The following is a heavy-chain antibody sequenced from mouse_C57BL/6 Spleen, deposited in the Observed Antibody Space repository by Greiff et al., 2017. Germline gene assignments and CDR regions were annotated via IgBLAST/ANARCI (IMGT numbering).Heavy chain of an antibody. V-gene: IGHV5-9*01. CDR3: ARKMMVTPAWFAY. CDR2: ISGGGGNT. CDR1: GFTFSSYT. Sequence: EVHLVESGGGLVKPGGSLKLSCAASGFTFSSYTMSWVRQTPEKRLEWVATISGGGGNTYYPDSVKGRFTISRDNAKNTLYLQMSSLRSEDTALYYCARKMMVTPAWFAYWGQGTLVTVSA. J-gene: IGHJ3*01. D-gene: IGHD2-3*01.